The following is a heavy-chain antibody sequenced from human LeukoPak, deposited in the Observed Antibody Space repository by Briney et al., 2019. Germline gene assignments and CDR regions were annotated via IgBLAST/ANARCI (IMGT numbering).Heavy chain of an antibody. Sequence: PSETLSLTCAVFGGSFTDYYWSWIRQPPGKGLEWIGEITHRGSTNYKSSLKSRVTISVDTSKNQSSLKLTSVTAADTAIYYCSRRGQWLGRWFDPWGQGTLVTVSS. CDR3: SRRGQWLGRWFDP. J-gene: IGHJ5*02. CDR1: GGSFTDYY. V-gene: IGHV4-34*01. D-gene: IGHD6-19*01. CDR2: ITHRGST.